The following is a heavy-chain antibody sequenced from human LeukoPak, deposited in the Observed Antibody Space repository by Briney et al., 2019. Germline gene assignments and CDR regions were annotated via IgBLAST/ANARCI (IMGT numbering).Heavy chain of an antibody. Sequence: SETLSLTCAVYRGSFSGYYWSWIRQPPGKGLAWIGEINHSGTTNYNPSLKSRVTISVDTSKNQFSLKLSSVTAADTAVYYCARRASHSRVTMVRGVIVAANNHHFDYWGQGTLVTVSS. CDR2: INHSGTT. D-gene: IGHD3-10*01. J-gene: IGHJ4*02. CDR1: RGSFSGYY. V-gene: IGHV4-34*01. CDR3: ARRASHSRVTMVRGVIVAANNHHFDY.